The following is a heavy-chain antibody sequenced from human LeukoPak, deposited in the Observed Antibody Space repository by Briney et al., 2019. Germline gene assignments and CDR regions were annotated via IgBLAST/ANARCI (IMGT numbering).Heavy chain of an antibody. CDR2: ISSSSTYI. CDR3: ARDPYYYDSSGYYGGYYFDY. V-gene: IGHV3-21*01. Sequence: GGSLRLSCAASGFTFSSYTMTWVRQAPGKGLEWVSSISSSSTYIYYADSVKGRFTISRDNAKNSLYLQMNSLRAEDTAVYYCARDPYYYDSSGYYGGYYFDYWGQGTLVTVSS. D-gene: IGHD3-22*01. J-gene: IGHJ4*02. CDR1: GFTFSSYT.